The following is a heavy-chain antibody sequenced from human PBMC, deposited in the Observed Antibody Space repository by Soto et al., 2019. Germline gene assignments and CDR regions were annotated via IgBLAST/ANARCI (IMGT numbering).Heavy chain of an antibody. CDR2: MNPNRGNT. CDR1: GYTFTSYD. V-gene: IGHV1-8*01. D-gene: IGHD1-1*01. Sequence: QVQLVQSGAEVKKPGASVKVSCKASGYTFTSYDINWVRQATGQGLEWMGWMNPNRGNTVDAQKFQNRVTMTRNTSISTAYMELSSLRSEHTAVYYCARERNMYGMDVWGQGTTVTVSS. J-gene: IGHJ6*02. CDR3: ARERNMYGMDV.